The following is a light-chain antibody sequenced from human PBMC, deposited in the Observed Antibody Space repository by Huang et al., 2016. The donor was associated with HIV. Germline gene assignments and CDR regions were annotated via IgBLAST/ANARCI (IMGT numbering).Light chain of an antibody. V-gene: IGKV3-15*01. CDR3: QQYTNPPPWT. CDR2: DAS. Sequence: VVLTQSPAALSVSPGERVTLSCRASPSVTGNLAWYLQKPGQAPRVLIYDASTRAAGTPARFSGSGSGTEFTLTISSLQSDDFGVYYCQQYTNPPPWTFGQGTRVEI. CDR1: PSVTGN. J-gene: IGKJ1*01.